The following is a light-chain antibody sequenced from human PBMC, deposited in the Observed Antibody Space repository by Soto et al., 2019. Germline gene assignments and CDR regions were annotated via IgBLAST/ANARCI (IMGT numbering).Light chain of an antibody. V-gene: IGKV3-11*01. CDR2: DAS. CDR1: QSVNSH. J-gene: IGKJ4*01. CDR3: QQRTNWRLT. Sequence: EIVLTQSPATLSLSPGERATLSCRASQSVNSHLTWYQQKPGQAPRLLIYDASNRATGIAARFSGSGSGTTYTLTISSLQPGEFAVYYCQQRTNWRLTFGGGTKVEIK.